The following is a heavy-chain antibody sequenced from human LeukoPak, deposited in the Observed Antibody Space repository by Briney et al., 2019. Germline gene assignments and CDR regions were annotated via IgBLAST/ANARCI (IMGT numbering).Heavy chain of an antibody. Sequence: GGSLRLSCAASGFTVSNNYMSWVRQAPGKGLEWVSVIYSGGSTYYADSVKGRFTISRDTSKNTLSLQMNGLRAEDTAVYYCASLSLGHYWGQGTLVTVSS. D-gene: IGHD6-6*01. CDR2: IYSGGST. V-gene: IGHV3-53*01. J-gene: IGHJ4*02. CDR3: ASLSLGHY. CDR1: GFTVSNNY.